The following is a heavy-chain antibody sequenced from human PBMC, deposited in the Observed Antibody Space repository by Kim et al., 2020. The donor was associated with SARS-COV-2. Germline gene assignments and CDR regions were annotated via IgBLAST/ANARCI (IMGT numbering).Heavy chain of an antibody. V-gene: IGHV4-4*02. J-gene: IGHJ4*02. Sequence: SGSTSYNPSLKSRVTISVDKSKNQFSLKLSSVTAADTAVYYCARGCWSDYWGQGTLVTVSS. D-gene: IGHD3-3*01. CDR3: ARGCWSDY. CDR2: SGST.